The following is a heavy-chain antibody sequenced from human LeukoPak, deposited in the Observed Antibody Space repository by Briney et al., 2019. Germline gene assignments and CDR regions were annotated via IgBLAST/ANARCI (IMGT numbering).Heavy chain of an antibody. Sequence: ASVKVSCKASGYTFTNYDVNWVRQATGQGLEWMGWMNPNSGNTGYAQKFQGRVTITRNTSISTAYMELSSLRSEDTAVYYCARAKIAARPENDAFDIWGQGTMVTVSS. CDR1: GYTFTNYD. V-gene: IGHV1-8*01. J-gene: IGHJ3*02. CDR3: ARAKIAARPENDAFDI. D-gene: IGHD6-6*01. CDR2: MNPNSGNT.